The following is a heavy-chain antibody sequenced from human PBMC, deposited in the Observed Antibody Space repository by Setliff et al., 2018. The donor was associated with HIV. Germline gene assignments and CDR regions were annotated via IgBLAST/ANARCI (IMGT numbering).Heavy chain of an antibody. CDR1: GFTINNYG. D-gene: IGHD1-26*01. V-gene: IGHV3-23*01. CDR2: ISGSGDSA. CDR3: AKGSTTWPSRGWLDA. Sequence: PGESLKISCAASGFTINNYGMNWVRQAPGKGLEWVAGISGSGDSAFYTDSVKGRFTIPRDNSKKTLWLQMSSLRVDDTAVYYCAKGSTTWPSRGWLDAWGQGTLVTVSS. J-gene: IGHJ5*02.